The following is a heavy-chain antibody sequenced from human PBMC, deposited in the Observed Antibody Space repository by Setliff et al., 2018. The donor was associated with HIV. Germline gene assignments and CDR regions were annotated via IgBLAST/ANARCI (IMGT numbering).Heavy chain of an antibody. J-gene: IGHJ4*02. Sequence: GGSLRLSCAASGFTVSGSYMSWVRQAPGKGLEWVSTIYSDGSTYLADSVKGRFTLSRDNSKNTLYLQMNSLTPEDTAVYYCAKPRLYNSALENWGQGTLVTVSS. CDR3: AKPRLYNSALEN. V-gene: IGHV3-66*02. CDR2: IYSDGST. CDR1: GFTVSGSY. D-gene: IGHD1-1*01.